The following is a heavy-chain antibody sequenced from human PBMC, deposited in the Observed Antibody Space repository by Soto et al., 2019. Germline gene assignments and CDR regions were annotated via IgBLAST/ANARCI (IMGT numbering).Heavy chain of an antibody. CDR2: IFYSGST. CDR1: GGSISSGGYY. CDR3: ARSVFP. J-gene: IGHJ5*02. Sequence: ASETLSLTCPVSGGSISSGGYYWGWIRQPPGKGLEWIGSIFYSGSTYYNPSLKSRVTISVDTSKNQFSLKLSSVTAADTAVYYCARSVFPWGQGTLVTVSS. V-gene: IGHV4-39*07.